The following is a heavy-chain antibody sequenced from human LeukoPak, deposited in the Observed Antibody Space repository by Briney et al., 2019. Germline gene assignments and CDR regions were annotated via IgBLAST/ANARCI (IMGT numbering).Heavy chain of an antibody. CDR2: ISWNSGTI. Sequence: GRSLRLSCAASGFTFDNYAMHWVRQAPGKGLEWVSGISWNSGTIGYADSVKGRFTISRDNAKNSLYLQMNSLRAEDTALYYCAKASGYYYDSSAYDDYWGQGTLVTVSS. CDR1: GFTFDNYA. V-gene: IGHV3-9*01. J-gene: IGHJ4*02. D-gene: IGHD3-22*01. CDR3: AKASGYYYDSSAYDDY.